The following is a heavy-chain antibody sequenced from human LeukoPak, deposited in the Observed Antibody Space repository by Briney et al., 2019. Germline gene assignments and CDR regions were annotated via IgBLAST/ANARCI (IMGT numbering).Heavy chain of an antibody. CDR1: GGSISSGGNS. J-gene: IGHJ2*01. Sequence: ASETLSLTCAVSGGSISSGGNSWSWIRQPPGKGLEWIGYIYHSGSTCYNPSLKSRVTISVDRSKNQFSLKLSSVTAADTAVYYCARVWSGYYSGWYFDLWGRGTLVTVSS. CDR2: IYHSGST. D-gene: IGHD3-3*01. V-gene: IGHV4-30-2*01. CDR3: ARVWSGYYSGWYFDL.